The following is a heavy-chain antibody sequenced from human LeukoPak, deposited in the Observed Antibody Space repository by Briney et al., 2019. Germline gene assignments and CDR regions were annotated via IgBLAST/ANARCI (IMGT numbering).Heavy chain of an antibody. Sequence: PSETLSLTCTVSGGSISSGDYYWSWIRQPPGKGLEWIGYIYYSGSTYYNPSLKRRVTISVDTSKNQFSLKLSSVTAADTAVYYCARWYYDFWSGYHHYFDYWGQGTLVTVSS. CDR2: IYYSGST. J-gene: IGHJ4*02. CDR1: GGSISSGDYY. V-gene: IGHV4-30-4*08. D-gene: IGHD3-3*01. CDR3: ARWYYDFWSGYHHYFDY.